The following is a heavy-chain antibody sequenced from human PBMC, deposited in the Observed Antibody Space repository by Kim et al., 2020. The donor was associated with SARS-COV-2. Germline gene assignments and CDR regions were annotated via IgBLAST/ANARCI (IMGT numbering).Heavy chain of an antibody. D-gene: IGHD4-4*01. J-gene: IGHJ6*02. Sequence: ASVKVSCKASGYTFTSYDINWVRQATGQGLEWMGWMNPNSGNTGYAQKFQGRVTMTRNTSISTAYMDLSSLRSEDTAVYYCARTSSNYDYYYYGMDVWGQGTTVTVSS. CDR1: GYTFTSYD. CDR3: ARTSSNYDYYYYGMDV. CDR2: MNPNSGNT. V-gene: IGHV1-8*01.